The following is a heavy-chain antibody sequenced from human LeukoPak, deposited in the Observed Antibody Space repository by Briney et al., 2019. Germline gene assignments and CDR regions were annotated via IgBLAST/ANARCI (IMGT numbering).Heavy chain of an antibody. Sequence: GESLKISCQGSGYGFTTYWIGWVRQMPGKGLEWMVIMYPGDSETRYSPSFQGQVTISADKSINTAYLQWRSLKASDTAMYYCARLRPMGPSSYWGQGTLVTVSS. CDR2: MYPGDSET. CDR3: ARLRPMGPSSY. V-gene: IGHV5-51*01. CDR1: GYGFTTYW. J-gene: IGHJ4*02. D-gene: IGHD6-13*01.